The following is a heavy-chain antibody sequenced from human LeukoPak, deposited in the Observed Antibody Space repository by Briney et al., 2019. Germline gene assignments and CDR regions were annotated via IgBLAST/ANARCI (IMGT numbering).Heavy chain of an antibody. D-gene: IGHD3-3*01. J-gene: IGHJ4*02. Sequence: SETLSLTCTVSGGSISSYYWSWIRQPPGKGLEWIGYIYYSGSTNYNPSLKSRVTISVDTSKNQFSLKLSSVTAADTAVYYCAREARGFWSGYSDYWGQGTLVTVSS. CDR3: AREARGFWSGYSDY. V-gene: IGHV4-59*12. CDR2: IYYSGST. CDR1: GGSISSYY.